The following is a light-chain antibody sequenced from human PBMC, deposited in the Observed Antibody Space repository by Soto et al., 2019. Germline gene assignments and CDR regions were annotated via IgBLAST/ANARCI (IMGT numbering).Light chain of an antibody. CDR1: QSVSSSY. CDR3: HQYGSSTAT. J-gene: IGKJ1*01. Sequence: EIVLTQSPGTLSLSPGEIATLSCRASQSVSSSYLAWYQQKPGQAPRLLIYGASIRATDIPDRYSGSGSGTDFTLTISRREPEDFAVYYGHQYGSSTATFGQGTKVDIK. CDR2: GAS. V-gene: IGKV3-20*01.